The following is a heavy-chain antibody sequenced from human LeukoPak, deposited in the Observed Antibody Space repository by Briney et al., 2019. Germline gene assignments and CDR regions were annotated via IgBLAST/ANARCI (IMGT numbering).Heavy chain of an antibody. J-gene: IGHJ5*02. Sequence: SETLSLTCTVSGGSVSSSSYYWGWIRQPPGKGLEWIGSIYYSGSTYYNPSLKSRVTISVDTSKNQFSLNLSSVTPEDTAVYYCARGWAFHSWGQGTLVTVSS. V-gene: IGHV4-39*01. D-gene: IGHD6-19*01. CDR3: ARGWAFHS. CDR1: GGSVSSSSYY. CDR2: IYYSGST.